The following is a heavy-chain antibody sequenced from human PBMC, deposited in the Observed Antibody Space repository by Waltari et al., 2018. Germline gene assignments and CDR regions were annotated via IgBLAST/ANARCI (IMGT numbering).Heavy chain of an antibody. J-gene: IGHJ4*02. CDR1: GFTFSSYA. D-gene: IGHD6-19*01. CDR3: AKSGAVAGPGDY. V-gene: IGHV3-23*03. CDR2: IYSGGST. Sequence: EVQLLESGGGLVQPGGSLRLSCAASGFTFSSYAMSWVRQAPGKGLEWVSVIYSGGSTYYADSVKGRFTISRDNSKNTLYLQMNSLRAEDTAVYYCAKSGAVAGPGDYWGQGTLVTVSS.